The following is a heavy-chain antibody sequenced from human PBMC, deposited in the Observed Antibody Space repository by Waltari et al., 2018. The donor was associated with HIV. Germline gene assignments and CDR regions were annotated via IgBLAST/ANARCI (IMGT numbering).Heavy chain of an antibody. CDR3: ATGGGTTSIQLYDLDV. V-gene: IGHV1-24*01. CDR2: FDPEDDET. J-gene: IGHJ6*02. D-gene: IGHD1-26*01. Sequence: QVQLIQSGAEVKKPGASVKVSCKVFGYTLTELSMHWVRQAPGKGLEWMGGFDPEDDETIYAQKFQGRVTMTEDTSTDSAYMELSSLTSEDTAVYYCATGGGTTSIQLYDLDVWGQGTTLTVSS. CDR1: GYTLTELS.